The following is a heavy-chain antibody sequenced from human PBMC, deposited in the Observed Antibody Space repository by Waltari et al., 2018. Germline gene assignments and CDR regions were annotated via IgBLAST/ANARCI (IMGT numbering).Heavy chain of an antibody. Sequence: QVQLVQSGAEVKKPGASVKVSCQASGYTFTSYGISWVRQAPGQGLEWMGWISAYNGNPNYAQKLQGRVTMTTDTSTSTAYMELRSLRSDDTAVYYCSLSGYFPINYYYYGMDVWGQGTTVTVSS. CDR2: ISAYNGNP. J-gene: IGHJ6*02. D-gene: IGHD3-22*01. V-gene: IGHV1-18*01. CDR3: SLSGYFPINYYYYGMDV. CDR1: GYTFTSYG.